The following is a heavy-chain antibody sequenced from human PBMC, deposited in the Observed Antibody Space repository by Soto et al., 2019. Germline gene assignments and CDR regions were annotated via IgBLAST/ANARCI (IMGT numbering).Heavy chain of an antibody. J-gene: IGHJ4*02. CDR1: GGSFSCYY. CDR3: ARAPLYYYDSSGYHTPFDY. Sequence: SETLSLTCAVYGGSFSCYYWSWIRQPPGKGLEWIGYIYYSGSTNYNPSLKSRVTISVDTSKNQFSLKLSSVTAADTAVYYCARAPLYYYDSSGYHTPFDYWGQGTLVTVSS. CDR2: IYYSGST. V-gene: IGHV4-59*01. D-gene: IGHD3-22*01.